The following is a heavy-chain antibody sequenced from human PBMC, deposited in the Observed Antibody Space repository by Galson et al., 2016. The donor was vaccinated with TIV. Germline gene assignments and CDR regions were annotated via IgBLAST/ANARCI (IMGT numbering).Heavy chain of an antibody. CDR2: IIPMLGRA. CDR1: GYTFTDYF. J-gene: IGHJ3*02. CDR3: AREVAHVDSVMLNADAFDI. V-gene: IGHV1-69*04. Sequence: SVKVSCKASGYTFTDYFLHWVRQAPGQGLEWMGRIIPMLGRANYAQKFQGRVTITADKSTSTAYMDVSSLTSEDTAVYYCAREVAHVDSVMLNADAFDIWGQGTRVTVSS. D-gene: IGHD3-16*01.